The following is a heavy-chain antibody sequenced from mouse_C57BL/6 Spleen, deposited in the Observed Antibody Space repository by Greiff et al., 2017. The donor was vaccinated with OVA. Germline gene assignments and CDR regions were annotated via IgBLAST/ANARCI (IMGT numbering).Heavy chain of an antibody. Sequence: QVQLQQPGAELVKPGASVKLSCKASGYTFTSYWMHWVKQRPGQGLEWIGMIHPNSGSTNYNEKFKSKATLTVDKSSSTAYMQLSSLTSEDSAVYYCARRDSNYCLDYWGQGTTLTVSS. J-gene: IGHJ2*01. V-gene: IGHV1-64*01. CDR1: GYTFTSYW. D-gene: IGHD2-5*01. CDR3: ARRDSNYCLDY. CDR2: IHPNSGST.